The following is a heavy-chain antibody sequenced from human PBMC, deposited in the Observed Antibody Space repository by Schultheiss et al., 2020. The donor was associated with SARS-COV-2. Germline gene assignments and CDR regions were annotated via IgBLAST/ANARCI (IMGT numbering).Heavy chain of an antibody. CDR2: INHSGRA. CDR3: ARVTFYYDSSGYAYYFDY. V-gene: IGHV4-34*01. J-gene: IGHJ4*02. CDR1: GGSFSRYY. D-gene: IGHD3-22*01. Sequence: SETLSLTCAVSGGSFSRYYWTWIRQPPGKGLEWICEINHSGRAIYNPSLEGRVTISLHTSKNQSSLNLNSVTAADTAVYYCARVTFYYDSSGYAYYFDYWGQGTLVTASS.